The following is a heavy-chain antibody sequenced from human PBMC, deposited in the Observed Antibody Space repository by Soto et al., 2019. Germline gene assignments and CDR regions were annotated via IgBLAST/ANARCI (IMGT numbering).Heavy chain of an antibody. V-gene: IGHV1-18*01. J-gene: IGHJ6*02. D-gene: IGHD3-16*01. Sequence: QVQLVQSGDEVRKPGSSVKVSCKASGYIFVNYGIAWVRQAPGQGLEWMGWISPYSGNTHYESKVQGRLTMTTDSSTSTVYMDLGSLTSDDTAVYYFAMVDNYVTPTPQDVWGQGTTVTVSS. CDR1: GYIFVNYG. CDR3: AMVDNYVTPTPQDV. CDR2: ISPYSGNT.